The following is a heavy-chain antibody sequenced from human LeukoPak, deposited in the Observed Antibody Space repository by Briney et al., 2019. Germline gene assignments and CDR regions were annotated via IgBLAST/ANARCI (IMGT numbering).Heavy chain of an antibody. CDR2: ITSDGTNT. V-gene: IGHV3-64*02. CDR3: ARGYSYSDY. Sequence: GGSLRLSCAASGFTFSSYAMHWVRQAPGEGLEYVSAITSDGTNTYYADSVKGRFTVSRDNSKNTMYLQMGSLRAEDMAVYYCARGYSYSDYWGQGTLVTVSS. D-gene: IGHD5-18*01. CDR1: GFTFSSYA. J-gene: IGHJ4*02.